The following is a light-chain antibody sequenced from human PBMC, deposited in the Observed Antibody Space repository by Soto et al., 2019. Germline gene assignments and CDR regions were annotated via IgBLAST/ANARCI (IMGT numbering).Light chain of an antibody. CDR1: SSNIGAGYD. V-gene: IGLV1-40*01. CDR3: QSYDSRLSGSGV. Sequence: QLVLTQPPSVSGAPGQRVTISCTGSSSNIGAGYDVHWYQQLPGTAPKLLIYANTNRPSGVPDRFSGSQSGTSASLAITGLQAEDEADYYCQSYDSRLSGSGVFGTGTKVTVL. J-gene: IGLJ1*01. CDR2: ANT.